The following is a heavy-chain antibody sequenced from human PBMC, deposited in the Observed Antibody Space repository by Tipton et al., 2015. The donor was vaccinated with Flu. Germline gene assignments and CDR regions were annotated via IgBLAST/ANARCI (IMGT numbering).Heavy chain of an antibody. D-gene: IGHD3-10*01. CDR2: ISGSGEST. Sequence: GSLRLSCAASGFTFTSHAMSWARQAPGKGLEWLSAISGSGESTYYADSVKGRFTISRDKSENTLSLQMNSLRAEDTAVYYCAKTRITMVQGVIPYFDYWGQGTLVTVSS. J-gene: IGHJ4*02. CDR1: GFTFTSHA. CDR3: AKTRITMVQGVIPYFDY. V-gene: IGHV3-23*01.